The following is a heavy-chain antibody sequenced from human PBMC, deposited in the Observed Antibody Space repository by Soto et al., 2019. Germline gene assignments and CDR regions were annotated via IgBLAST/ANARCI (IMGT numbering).Heavy chain of an antibody. CDR1: GFTFSSYG. V-gene: IGHV3-30*18. J-gene: IGHJ6*02. D-gene: IGHD6-19*01. CDR3: AKDRLVAVAPRYYYYGMDV. CDR2: ISYDGSNK. Sequence: QVQLVESGGGVVQPGRSLRLSCAASGFTFSSYGMHWVRQAPGKGLEWVAVISYDGSNKYYADSVKGRFTISRDNSKNPLYLQMNRLRAEDTAVYYCAKDRLVAVAPRYYYYGMDVWGQGTPVTVSS.